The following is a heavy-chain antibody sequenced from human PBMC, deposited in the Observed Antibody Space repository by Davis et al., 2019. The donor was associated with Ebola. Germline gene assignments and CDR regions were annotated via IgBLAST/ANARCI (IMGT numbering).Heavy chain of an antibody. J-gene: IGHJ4*02. CDR1: GCSISSYS. CDR3: AGGVATAVFDY. V-gene: IGHV4-59*01. Sequence: SETLSLTCTASGCSISSYSWSWIRQPPGKGLEWIGYIYYSGSTNYNPSLKSRVIISVDTSKNQFSLKLSSVTAADTAVYYCAGGVATAVFDYWGQGTLVTVSS. CDR2: IYYSGST. D-gene: IGHD5-12*01.